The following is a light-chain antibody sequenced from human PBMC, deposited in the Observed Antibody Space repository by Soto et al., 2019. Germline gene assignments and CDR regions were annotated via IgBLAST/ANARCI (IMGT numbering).Light chain of an antibody. J-gene: IGLJ1*01. V-gene: IGLV2-23*02. CDR1: SSDVGTYNL. CDR2: EVT. Sequence: QSVLTQPASVSGSPGQSITISCTGSSSDVGTYNLVSWYQQHAGKAPKLMIYEVTKRPSGVSNRFSGSKSGNTASLTISGLQAEDEADYYCCSYAGSGSFYVFGTGTKATVL. CDR3: CSYAGSGSFYV.